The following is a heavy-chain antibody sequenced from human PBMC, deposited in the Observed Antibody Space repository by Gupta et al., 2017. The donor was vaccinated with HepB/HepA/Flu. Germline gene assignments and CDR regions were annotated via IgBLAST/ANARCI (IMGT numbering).Heavy chain of an antibody. CDR1: GGSIRTTAW. D-gene: IGHD3-22*01. CDR3: ARGDREYDSSPHY. J-gene: IGHJ4*02. CDR2: IYHSGTT. V-gene: IGHV4-4*02. Sequence: QLQESGPGLVKPSETLSLICTVSGGSIRTTAWWSWVRQAPGKSLEWIGEIYHSGTTNYNSSLKSRVTILLDKSKNNFSLRLTSVTAADTAVYYGARGDREYDSSPHYWGQGTLVTVSS.